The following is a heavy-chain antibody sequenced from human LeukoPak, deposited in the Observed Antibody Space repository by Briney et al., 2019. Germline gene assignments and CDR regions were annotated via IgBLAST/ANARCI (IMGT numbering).Heavy chain of an antibody. Sequence: GASVKVSCKAFGGTFSSYAISWVRQAPGQGLEWMGRIIPIFGTANYAQKFQGRVTITTDESTSTAYMELSSLRSEDTAVYYCARGGIAAADLDYWGQGTLVTVSS. V-gene: IGHV1-69*05. CDR3: ARGGIAAADLDY. CDR1: GGTFSSYA. D-gene: IGHD6-13*01. CDR2: IIPIFGTA. J-gene: IGHJ4*02.